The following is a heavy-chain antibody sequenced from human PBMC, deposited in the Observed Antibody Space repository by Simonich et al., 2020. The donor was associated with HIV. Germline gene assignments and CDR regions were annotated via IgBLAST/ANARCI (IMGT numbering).Heavy chain of an antibody. CDR2: ISNGGSNK. V-gene: IGHV3-30*07. D-gene: IGHD3-3*02. CDR1: GLTFSSYA. J-gene: IGHJ4*02. Sequence: QVQLVESGGGVVQPVRSLRLSCAASGLTFSSYAMHWVRQAPCKGLEWVSVISNGGSNKYYADSVKGRFTISRDNSKNTLYLQMNSLRAEDTAVYYCASGGSISSVWADDYWGQGTLVTVSS. CDR3: ASGGSISSVWADDY.